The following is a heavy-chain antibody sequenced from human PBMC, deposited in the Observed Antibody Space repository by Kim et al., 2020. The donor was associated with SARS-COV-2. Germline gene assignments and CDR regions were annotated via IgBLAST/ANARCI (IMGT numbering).Heavy chain of an antibody. J-gene: IGHJ3*02. CDR1: GYSFTSYW. CDR2: IYPGDSDT. Sequence: ESLKISCKGSGYSFTSYWIAWVRQMPGKGLEWMGIIYPGDSDTRYSPSFQGQVTISADRSISTAYLQWSSLKASDTAMYYCASPGGWLVPGDAFDIWGQGTMVTVSS. D-gene: IGHD6-19*01. V-gene: IGHV5-51*01. CDR3: ASPGGWLVPGDAFDI.